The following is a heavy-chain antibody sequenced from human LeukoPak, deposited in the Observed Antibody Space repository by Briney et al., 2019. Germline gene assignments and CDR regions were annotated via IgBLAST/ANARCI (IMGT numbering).Heavy chain of an antibody. Sequence: GGSLRLSCAASGFTFSLYAMTWVRQTPEKGLEWVSTIDGDGANTYYADSVRGRFTISRDNSKNTLSLQMTSLRADDTAAYYCATRFGLDYYYYYMDVWGKGTTVTVSS. V-gene: IGHV3-23*01. J-gene: IGHJ6*03. CDR2: IDGDGANT. CDR1: GFTFSLYA. D-gene: IGHD3-10*01. CDR3: ATRFGLDYYYYYMDV.